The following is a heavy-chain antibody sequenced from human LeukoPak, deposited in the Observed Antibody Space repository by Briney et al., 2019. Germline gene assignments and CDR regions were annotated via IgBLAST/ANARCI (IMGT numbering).Heavy chain of an antibody. V-gene: IGHV3-21*01. J-gene: IGHJ4*02. D-gene: IGHD6-6*01. CDR2: ISSSSSYI. CDR3: ARDRGPYSSSLYFDY. Sequence: GGSLRLSCAVSGFTFSSYSMNWVRQAPGKGLEWGSSISSSSSYIYYADSVTGRFTISIYNTKNSLYLQMNSLRAEDTAVYYCARDRGPYSSSLYFDYWGQGTLVTVSS. CDR1: GFTFSSYS.